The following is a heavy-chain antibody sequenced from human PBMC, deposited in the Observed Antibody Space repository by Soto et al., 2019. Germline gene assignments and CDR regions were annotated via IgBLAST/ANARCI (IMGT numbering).Heavy chain of an antibody. J-gene: IGHJ6*03. D-gene: IGHD3-10*01. CDR2: IYYDGST. V-gene: IGHV4-59*01. CDR1: GGSISTYF. CDR3: ARDSGTDHYYYMDV. Sequence: SETLSLTCNVSGGSISTYFWGWIRQPPGKGLEWIGYIYYDGSTKSNPSLKSRVTISVDTSKNQFSLKLSSVTAADTAVYYCARDSGTDHYYYMDVWGKGTTVTVSS.